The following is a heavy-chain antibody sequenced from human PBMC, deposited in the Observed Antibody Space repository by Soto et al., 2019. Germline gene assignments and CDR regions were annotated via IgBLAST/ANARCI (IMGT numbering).Heavy chain of an antibody. CDR1: GFTFSSYS. D-gene: IGHD3-9*01. CDR3: ARDQVPNYDILTGYFHYYYYYMDV. J-gene: IGHJ6*03. V-gene: IGHV3-21*01. CDR2: ISSSSSYI. Sequence: GGSLRLSCAASGFTFSSYSMNWVRQAPGKGLEWVSSISSSSSYIYYADSVKGRFTISRDNAKNSLYLQMNSLRAEDTAVYYCARDQVPNYDILTGYFHYYYYYMDVWGKGTTVTVSS.